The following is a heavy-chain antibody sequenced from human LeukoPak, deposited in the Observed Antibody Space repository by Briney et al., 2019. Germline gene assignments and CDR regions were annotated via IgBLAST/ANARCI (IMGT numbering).Heavy chain of an antibody. Sequence: GASVKVSCKASGYTFTSYYMHWVRQAPGQGLEWMGIINPSGGSTSYAQKFQGRVTMTRDTSTSTVYMELSSLTSEDTAVYYYASDSISLRSPEYWGQGTLVTVSS. CDR1: GYTFTSYY. D-gene: IGHD1-26*01. CDR2: INPSGGST. CDR3: ASDSISLRSPEY. J-gene: IGHJ4*02. V-gene: IGHV1-46*01.